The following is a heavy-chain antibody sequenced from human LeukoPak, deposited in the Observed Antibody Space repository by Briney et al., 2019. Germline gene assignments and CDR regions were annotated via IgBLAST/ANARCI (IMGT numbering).Heavy chain of an antibody. CDR3: AKCEIGYKAVAGNAFDI. CDR1: GFTFDDYG. V-gene: IGHV3-20*04. D-gene: IGHD6-19*01. Sequence: RPGGSLRLSCAASGFTFDDYGMSWVRQAPGKGLEWVSGINWNGGSTGYADSVKGRFTISRDNAKNCLYLQMNSLRAEDTAVYYCAKCEIGYKAVAGNAFDIWGQGTMVTVSS. J-gene: IGHJ3*02. CDR2: INWNGGST.